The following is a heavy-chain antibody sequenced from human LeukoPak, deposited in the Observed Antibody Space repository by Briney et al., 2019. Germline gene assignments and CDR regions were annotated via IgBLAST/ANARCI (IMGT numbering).Heavy chain of an antibody. J-gene: IGHJ6*03. CDR1: GGSISSYY. CDR2: IYYSGST. D-gene: IGHD6-6*01. Sequence: SETLSLTCTVSGGSISSYYWSWIRQPPGKGLEWIGYIYYSGSTNYSPSLKSRVTISVDTSKNQFSLKLSSVTAADTAVYYCARGSEYSSSSGYLYYYYYYMDVWGKGTTVTVSS. CDR3: ARGSEYSSSSGYLYYYYYYMDV. V-gene: IGHV4-59*01.